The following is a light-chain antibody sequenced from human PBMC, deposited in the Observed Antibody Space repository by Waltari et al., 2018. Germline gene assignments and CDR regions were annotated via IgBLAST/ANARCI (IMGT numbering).Light chain of an antibody. CDR2: DAS. CDR3: QQYGSSPIT. CDR1: QSVSSSY. V-gene: IGKV3D-20*01. Sequence: EIVLTQSPATLSLSPEERATLSCGASQSVSSSYLAWYQQKPGLAPRLLIYDASSRATGITDRFSGSGSGTDFTLTISRLEPEDFAVYYCQQYGSSPITFGQGTRLEIK. J-gene: IGKJ5*01.